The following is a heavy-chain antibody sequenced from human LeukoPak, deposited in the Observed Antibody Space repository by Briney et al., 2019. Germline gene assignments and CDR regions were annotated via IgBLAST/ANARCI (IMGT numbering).Heavy chain of an antibody. V-gene: IGHV1-69*05. CDR3: ARDQCVRQYYDSSGYLPDWFDP. J-gene: IGHJ5*02. D-gene: IGHD3-22*01. Sequence: GSSVKVSCKASGGTFSSYAISWVRQAPGQGLEWMGGIIPLFGTANYAQKFQGRVTITTDESTSTAHMTLRRLRSEDTAVYYCARDQCVRQYYDSSGYLPDWFDPWGQGTLVTVSS. CDR2: IIPLFGTA. CDR1: GGTFSSYA.